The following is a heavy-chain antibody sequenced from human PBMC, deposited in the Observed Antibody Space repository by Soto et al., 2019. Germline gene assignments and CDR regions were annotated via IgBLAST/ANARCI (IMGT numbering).Heavy chain of an antibody. CDR2: ISGSGGST. CDR3: AKYYLPYYYYGMDV. D-gene: IGHD1-26*01. Sequence: PGGSLRLSCAASGFTFSSYAMSWVRQAPGKGLEWVSAISGSGGSTYYADSVKGRFTISRDNSKNTLYLQMNSLRAEDTAVYYCAKYYLPYYYYGMDVWGQGTTVTSP. J-gene: IGHJ6*02. V-gene: IGHV3-23*01. CDR1: GFTFSSYA.